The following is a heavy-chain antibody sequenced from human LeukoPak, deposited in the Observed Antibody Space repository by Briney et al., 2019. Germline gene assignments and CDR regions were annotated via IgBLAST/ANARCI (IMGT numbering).Heavy chain of an antibody. V-gene: IGHV3-21*01. Sequence: GGSLRLSCAASGFTFSNYYMDWVRQAPGKGLEWVSSISSSSSYIYYADSVKGRFTISRDNAKHSLYLQMNSLRAEDTAVYYCASSAPSDIWGRGTMVTVSS. J-gene: IGHJ3*02. CDR2: ISSSSSYI. CDR3: ASSAPSDI. CDR1: GFTFSNYY.